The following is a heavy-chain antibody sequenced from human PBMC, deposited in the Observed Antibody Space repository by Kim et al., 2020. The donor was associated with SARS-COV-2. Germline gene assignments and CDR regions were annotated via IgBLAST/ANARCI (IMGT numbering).Heavy chain of an antibody. Sequence: GGSLRLSYAASGFTFSSYAMHWVRQAPGKGLEWVAVISYDGSNKYYADSVKGRFTISRDNSKNTLYLQMNSLRAEDTAVYYCAREVGLRYFDWLLDVWGKGTTVTVSS. V-gene: IGHV3-30*04. J-gene: IGHJ6*04. CDR1: GFTFSSYA. D-gene: IGHD3-9*01. CDR3: AREVGLRYFDWLLDV. CDR2: ISYDGSNK.